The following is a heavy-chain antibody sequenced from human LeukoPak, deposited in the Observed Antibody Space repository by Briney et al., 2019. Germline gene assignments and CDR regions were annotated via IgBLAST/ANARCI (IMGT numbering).Heavy chain of an antibody. J-gene: IGHJ4*02. V-gene: IGHV4-38-2*01. CDR3: ARRGGAARSYYFDY. CDR1: GYSISSGYY. CDR2: IYHSGRT. D-gene: IGHD6-6*01. Sequence: SETLSLTCGVSGYSISSGYYWGWIRQPPGKGLEWIGSIYHSGRTYYNPSLKCRVTISVDTSKNQFSLKLSSVTAADTAVYYCARRGGAARSYYFDYWGQGTLVTVSS.